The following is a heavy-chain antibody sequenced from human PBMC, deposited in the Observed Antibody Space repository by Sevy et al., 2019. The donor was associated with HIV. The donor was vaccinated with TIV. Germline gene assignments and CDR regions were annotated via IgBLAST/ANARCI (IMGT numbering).Heavy chain of an antibody. D-gene: IGHD3-3*01. V-gene: IGHV3-73*01. CDR3: TRRPQVYDFWSGFAY. J-gene: IGHJ4*02. CDR1: GFTFSGSA. CDR2: IRSKANSYAK. Sequence: GGSLRLSCAASGFTFSGSAMHWVRQASGKGLEWVGRIRSKANSYAKAYAASVKGRFTISRDDSKNTAYLQMNSLKTEDTAVYYCTRRPQVYDFWSGFAYWGQGTLVTVSS.